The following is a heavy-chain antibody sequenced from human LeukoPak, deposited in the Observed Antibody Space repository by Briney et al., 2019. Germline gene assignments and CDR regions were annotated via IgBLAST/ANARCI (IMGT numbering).Heavy chain of an antibody. V-gene: IGHV1-2*02. Sequence: ASVKVSCKASGYTFTGYYMHWVRQAPGQGLEWMGWINPNSGGTNYAQKFQGRVTMTRDTSISTAYMELSRLRSDDTAVYYCARDRYSSGYYLRRYAFDYWGQGTLVTVSS. D-gene: IGHD3-22*01. CDR1: GYTFTGYY. CDR2: INPNSGGT. J-gene: IGHJ4*02. CDR3: ARDRYSSGYYLRRYAFDY.